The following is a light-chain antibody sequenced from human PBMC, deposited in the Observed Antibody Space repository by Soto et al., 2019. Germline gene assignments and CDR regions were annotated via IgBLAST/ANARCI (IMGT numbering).Light chain of an antibody. CDR3: QQYDRASWT. V-gene: IGKV1-5*03. Sequence: DIQMTQSPSTLSASVGDRVIITCRASQSISSWLAWYQQKQGKAPNLLIYRASTLKSGIPSRFSGSGSGTEFTLTISSLQPDDFATYYCQQYDRASWTFGPGTKVEIK. J-gene: IGKJ1*01. CDR2: RAS. CDR1: QSISSW.